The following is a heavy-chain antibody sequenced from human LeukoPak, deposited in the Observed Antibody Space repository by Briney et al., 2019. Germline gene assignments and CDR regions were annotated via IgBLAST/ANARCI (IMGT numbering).Heavy chain of an antibody. J-gene: IGHJ6*03. CDR3: ARNRGRRIAVAGTTHYYYMDV. Sequence: GESLKISCKGSGYRFTSYWIGWVRQMPGKGLEWMGIIYPGDSDTRYSPSFQGQVTISADKSISTAYLQWSSLKASDTAMYYCARNRGRRIAVAGTTHYYYMDVWGKGTTVTVSS. D-gene: IGHD6-19*01. CDR1: GYRFTSYW. CDR2: IYPGDSDT. V-gene: IGHV5-51*01.